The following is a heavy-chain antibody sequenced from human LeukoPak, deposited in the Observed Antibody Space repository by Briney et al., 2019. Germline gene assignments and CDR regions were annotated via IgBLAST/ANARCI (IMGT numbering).Heavy chain of an antibody. D-gene: IGHD6-19*01. CDR1: GYMLTSYA. V-gene: IGHV7-4-1*02. Sequence: ASVKVSCKASGYMLTSYAMNWVRQAPGQGLEWMGWINTNTGNPTYAQGFTGRFVFSLDTSVSTAYLQISSLKAEDTAVYYCAITTGTSSGRWGFAFDIWGQGTMVTVSS. CDR2: INTNTGNP. CDR3: AITTGTSSGRWGFAFDI. J-gene: IGHJ3*02.